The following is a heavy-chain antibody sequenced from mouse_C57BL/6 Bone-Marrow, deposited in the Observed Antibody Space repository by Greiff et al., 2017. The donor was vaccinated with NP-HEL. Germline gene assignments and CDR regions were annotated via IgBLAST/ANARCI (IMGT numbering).Heavy chain of an antibody. D-gene: IGHD2-1*01. CDR3: ARLYGNYWYFDV. J-gene: IGHJ1*03. CDR2: ISSGGSYT. V-gene: IGHV5-6*02. Sequence: DVKLVESGGDLVKPGGSLKLSCAASGFTFSSYGMSWVRQTPDKRLEWVATISSGGSYTYYPDSVKGRFTISRDNAKNTLYLQMSSLKSEDTAMYYCARLYGNYWYFDVWGTGTTVTVSS. CDR1: GFTFSSYG.